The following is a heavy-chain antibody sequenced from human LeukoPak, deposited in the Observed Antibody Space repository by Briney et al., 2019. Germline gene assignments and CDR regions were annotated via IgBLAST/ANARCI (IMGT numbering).Heavy chain of an antibody. CDR1: GFTFSTYW. CDR2: IKHDGSEK. J-gene: IGHJ4*02. CDR3: ARAVAGSFDY. V-gene: IGHV3-7*04. Sequence: GGSLRLSCAASGFTFSTYWLTWVRQAPGKGLEWVANIKHDGSEKYYVDSVKGRFTISRDNAKNSLFLQMKSLRAEDTAVYYCARAVAGSFDYWGQGTLVTVSS. D-gene: IGHD6-19*01.